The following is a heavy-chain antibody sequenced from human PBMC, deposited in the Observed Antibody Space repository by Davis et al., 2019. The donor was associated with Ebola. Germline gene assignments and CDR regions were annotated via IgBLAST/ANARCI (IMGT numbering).Heavy chain of an antibody. CDR3: ARGALYGDNTDFDY. CDR2: INPNSGGT. D-gene: IGHD4-17*01. CDR1: GYTFTGYY. Sequence: ASVTVSCMASGYTFTGYYMHWVRQAPGQALEWMGWINPNSGGTNYAQKFQGWVTMTRDTSISTAYMELSRLRSDDTAVYYCARGALYGDNTDFDYWGQGTLVTVSS. V-gene: IGHV1-2*04. J-gene: IGHJ4*02.